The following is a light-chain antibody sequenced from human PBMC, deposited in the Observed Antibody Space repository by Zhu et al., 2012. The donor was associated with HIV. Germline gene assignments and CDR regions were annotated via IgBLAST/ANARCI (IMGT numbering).Light chain of an antibody. V-gene: IGKV3-20*01. J-gene: IGKJ2*01. CDR3: QQYGSSPMYT. CDR2: GAS. CDR1: QSVTYF. Sequence: DIELTQSPGTLSLSPGESATLSCRASQSVTYFLAWYQQKPGQAPRLLIYGASNRATDIPDRFSGSGSGTDFTLTISRLEPEDFAVYYCQQYGSSPMYTFGQGTKAGDQT.